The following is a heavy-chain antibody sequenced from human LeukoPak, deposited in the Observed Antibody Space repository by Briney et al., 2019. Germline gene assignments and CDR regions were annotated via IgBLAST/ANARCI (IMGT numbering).Heavy chain of an antibody. J-gene: IGHJ4*02. CDR2: IWYDGSNK. Sequence: GGSLRLSCAASGFTFSSYGMHWVRQAPGKGLEWVAVIWYDGSNKYYADSVKGRFTISRDNSKNTLYLQMNSLRAEGTAVYYCAREKYYYDIWGQGTLVTVSS. CDR1: GFTFSSYG. D-gene: IGHD3-22*01. V-gene: IGHV3-33*01. CDR3: AREKYYYDI.